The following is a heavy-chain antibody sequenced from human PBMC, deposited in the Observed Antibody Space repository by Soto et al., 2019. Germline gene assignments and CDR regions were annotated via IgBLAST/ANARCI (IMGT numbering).Heavy chain of an antibody. J-gene: IGHJ4*02. CDR1: GFTFSNYA. CDR3: ARRSVAATYDY. V-gene: IGHV3-11*01. D-gene: IGHD2-15*01. Sequence: GSLRLSCAASGFTFSNYAMSWVRQAPGKGLEWVSYISSSGGTIYYADSVKGRFTISRDNAKNSLYLQMNSLRAEDTAVYYCARRSVAATYDYWGQGTRVTVSS. CDR2: ISSSGGTI.